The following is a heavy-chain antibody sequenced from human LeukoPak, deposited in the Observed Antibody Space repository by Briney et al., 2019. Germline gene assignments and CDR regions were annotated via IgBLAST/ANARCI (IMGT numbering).Heavy chain of an antibody. CDR2: LSGSGITT. V-gene: IGHV3-23*01. Sequence: GGSLRLSCAAPGLTFSNSAMSWVRQAPGKGLEWVSTLSGSGITTYYADSVKGRFTISRDNSKNTLYLQMNSLRAEDTAVYYCAKGIYSSGWSYFDYWGHGTLVTVSS. CDR3: AKGIYSSGWSYFDY. D-gene: IGHD6-19*01. J-gene: IGHJ4*01. CDR1: GLTFSNSA.